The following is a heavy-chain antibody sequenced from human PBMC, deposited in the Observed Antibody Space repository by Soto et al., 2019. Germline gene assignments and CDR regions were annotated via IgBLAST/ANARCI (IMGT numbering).Heavy chain of an antibody. Sequence: QVQLVESGGGVVQPGRSLRLSCAASGFSFSTYAMHWVRQTPGKGLEWVAVISYDGDHKYYTDSVKGRFTISRDNSKNTLYLLMNSVRSEDTAIYYGAGDPAPRANENLTGYFHFDYWGQGTLVTVSS. CDR2: ISYDGDHK. CDR1: GFSFSTYA. J-gene: IGHJ4*02. CDR3: AGDPAPRANENLTGYFHFDY. D-gene: IGHD3-9*01. V-gene: IGHV3-30-3*01.